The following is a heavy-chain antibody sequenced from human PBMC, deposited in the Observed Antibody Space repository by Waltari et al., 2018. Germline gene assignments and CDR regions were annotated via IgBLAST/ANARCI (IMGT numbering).Heavy chain of an antibody. CDR2: IIPIFGTA. D-gene: IGHD3-9*01. Sequence: QVQLVQSGAEVKKPGASVKVSCKASGYTLTRYHMHWVRQAPGQGLEWMGGIIPIFGTANYAQKFQGRVTITADESTSTAYMELSSLRSEDTAVYYCATQGGYFDLSFDYWGQGTLVTVSS. CDR3: ATQGGYFDLSFDY. CDR1: GYTLTRYH. V-gene: IGHV1-69*01. J-gene: IGHJ4*02.